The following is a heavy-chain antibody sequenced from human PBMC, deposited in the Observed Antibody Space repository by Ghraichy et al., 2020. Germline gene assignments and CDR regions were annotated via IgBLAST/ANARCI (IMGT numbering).Heavy chain of an antibody. CDR1: GGTFSSYA. CDR2: IIPIFGTA. Sequence: SVKVSCKASGGTFSSYAISWVRQAPGQGLEWMGGIIPIFGTANYAQKFQGRVTITADKSTSTAYMELSSLRSEDTAVYYCAREYRWELLGVPYYFDYWGQGTLVTVSS. D-gene: IGHD1-26*01. J-gene: IGHJ4*02. CDR3: AREYRWELLGVPYYFDY. V-gene: IGHV1-69*06.